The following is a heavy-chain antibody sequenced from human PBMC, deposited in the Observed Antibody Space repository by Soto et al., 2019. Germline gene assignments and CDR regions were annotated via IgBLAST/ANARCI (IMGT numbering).Heavy chain of an antibody. CDR3: ARVGSSSRSRWFDP. CDR1: GYTFSSYG. V-gene: IGHV1-18*01. Sequence: QVQLVQSGAAVKKPGASVKFSCKASGYTFSSYGITWVRQAPGQGREWMGWISGDNVNTKYAPTLKGRVTMTTDTSTSTAYMERRSLRSDDTAVYYCARVGSSSRSRWFDPWGQGTLVTVSS. J-gene: IGHJ5*02. D-gene: IGHD6-13*01. CDR2: ISGDNVNT.